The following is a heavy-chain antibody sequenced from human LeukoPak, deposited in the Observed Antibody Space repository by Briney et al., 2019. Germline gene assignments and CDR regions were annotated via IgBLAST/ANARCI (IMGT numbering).Heavy chain of an antibody. D-gene: IGHD3-16*01. CDR1: GFTFSSYA. V-gene: IGHV3-30-3*01. Sequence: GGSLRLSCAASGFTFSSYAMHWVRQAPGKGLEWVAVISYDGSNKYYADSVKGRFTISRDNSKNTLYLQMNNLRAEDTAVYYCASGGGRGASYFDYWGQGTLVTVSS. CDR2: ISYDGSNK. J-gene: IGHJ4*02. CDR3: ASGGGRGASYFDY.